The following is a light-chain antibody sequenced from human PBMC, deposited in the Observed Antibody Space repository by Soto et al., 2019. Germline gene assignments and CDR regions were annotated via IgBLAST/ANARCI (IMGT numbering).Light chain of an antibody. CDR3: QQLNSYPRT. Sequence: DIQLTQSPSFLSASVGDRVTITCRSSQGISSYLAWYQQKPGKAPKLLIYAASTLQSGVPSRFSGSGSGTAFTLTISSLQPEDCATYYCQQLNSYPRTFGQGTKVEIK. J-gene: IGKJ1*01. CDR1: QGISSY. V-gene: IGKV1-9*01. CDR2: AAS.